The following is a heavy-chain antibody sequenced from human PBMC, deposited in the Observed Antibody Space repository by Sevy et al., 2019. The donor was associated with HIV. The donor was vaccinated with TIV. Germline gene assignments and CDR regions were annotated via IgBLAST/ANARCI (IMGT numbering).Heavy chain of an antibody. CDR3: LRGGGGY. J-gene: IGHJ4*02. V-gene: IGHV3-7*01. Sequence: GGSLRLSCEASGFTFSDYWMTWVRQAPGKGLEWVASINRDGSGKYYVDSVKGRFIISRHNVKNSFFLQMNTLRVDDTAGYYCLRGGGGYWGQATLVTVSS. D-gene: IGHD5-12*01. CDR2: INRDGSGK. CDR1: GFTFSDYW.